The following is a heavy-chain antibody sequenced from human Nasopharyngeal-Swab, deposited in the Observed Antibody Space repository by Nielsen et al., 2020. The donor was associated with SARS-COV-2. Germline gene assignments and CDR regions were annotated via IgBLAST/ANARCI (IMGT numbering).Heavy chain of an antibody. CDR1: GGSFSGYY. V-gene: IGHV4-34*01. Sequence: SETLSLTCAVYGGSFSGYYWSWIRQPPGKGLEWIGEINHSGSTNYNPSLKSRVIISVDTSKNQFSLKLSSVTAADTAVYYCARGLSSDYWGQGTLVTVSS. J-gene: IGHJ4*02. CDR3: ARGLSSDY. D-gene: IGHD2-2*01. CDR2: INHSGST.